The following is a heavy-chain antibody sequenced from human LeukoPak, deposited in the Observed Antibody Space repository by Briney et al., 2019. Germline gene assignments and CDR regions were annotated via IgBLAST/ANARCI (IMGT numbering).Heavy chain of an antibody. CDR2: INHNGST. J-gene: IGHJ6*02. CDR1: GGSFSGYY. CDR3: ARGRGYYHTYYYYGMDV. V-gene: IGHV4-34*01. Sequence: SETLSLTCAVYGGSFSGYYWSWIRQPPGKGLEWIGEINHNGSTNYNPSLKSRVTISVDTSKNQFSLKLSSVTAADTAVYYCARGRGYYHTYYYYGMDVWGQGTTVTVSS. D-gene: IGHD3-22*01.